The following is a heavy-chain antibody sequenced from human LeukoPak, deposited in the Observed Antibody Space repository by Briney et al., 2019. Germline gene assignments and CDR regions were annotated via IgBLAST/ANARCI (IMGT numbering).Heavy chain of an antibody. D-gene: IGHD2-2*02. CDR1: GFNFSNYW. V-gene: IGHV3-7*01. CDR3: ARDQVVPAAIEGAFDI. CDR2: INQDGEKK. Sequence: GGSLRLSCGASGFNFSNYWMTWVRQAPGKGLEWVANINQDGEKKNYVDSVKGRFTIFRDNTESSVYLQMNSLRAEDTAVYYCARDQVVPAAIEGAFDIWGQGTMVTVSS. J-gene: IGHJ3*02.